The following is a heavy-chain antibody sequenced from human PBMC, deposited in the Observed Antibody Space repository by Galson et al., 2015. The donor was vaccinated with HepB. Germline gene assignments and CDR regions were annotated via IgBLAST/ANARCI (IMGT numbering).Heavy chain of an antibody. V-gene: IGHV3-23*01. CDR2: ISGSGGTT. Sequence: SLRLSCAASGFPFSTYTMSWVRQAPGKGLEWVSAISGSGGTTYYADSVRGRFTISRDNTKGTLYLQMNRLRGEDTALYYCAKDRNSTSPGTYGMDVWGQGTTVTVFS. CDR1: GFPFSTYT. D-gene: IGHD6-6*01. J-gene: IGHJ6*02. CDR3: AKDRNSTSPGTYGMDV.